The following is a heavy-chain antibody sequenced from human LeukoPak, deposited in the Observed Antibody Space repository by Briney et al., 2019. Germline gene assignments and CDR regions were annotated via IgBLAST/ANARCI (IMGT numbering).Heavy chain of an antibody. CDR1: GFTFSSYA. CDR2: ISGSGGST. J-gene: IGHJ4*02. D-gene: IGHD3-10*01. Sequence: GGSLRLSCAASGFTFSSYAMSWVRQAPGKGLEWVSAISGSGGSTYYADSVKGRFTISRDNSKNTLYLQMNSLRAEDTAVYYCARDIRVRYGSGSYDYWGQGTLVTVSS. V-gene: IGHV3-23*01. CDR3: ARDIRVRYGSGSYDY.